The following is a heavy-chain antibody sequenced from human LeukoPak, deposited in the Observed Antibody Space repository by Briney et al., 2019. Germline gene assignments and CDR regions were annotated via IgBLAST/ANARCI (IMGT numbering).Heavy chain of an antibody. CDR3: ARGGDILTEGGGYDY. Sequence: ASVKVSCKASGGTFSSYAISCVRQAPGQGLEWMGGIIPIFGTANYAQKFQGRVTITADESTSTAYMELSSLRSEDTAVYYCARGGDILTEGGGYDYWGQGTLVTVSS. D-gene: IGHD3-9*01. CDR1: GGTFSSYA. V-gene: IGHV1-69*13. J-gene: IGHJ4*02. CDR2: IIPIFGTA.